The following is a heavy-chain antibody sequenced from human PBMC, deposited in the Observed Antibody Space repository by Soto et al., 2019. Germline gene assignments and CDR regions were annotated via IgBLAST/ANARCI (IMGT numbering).Heavy chain of an antibody. J-gene: IGHJ1*01. CDR2: ISATGATT. D-gene: IGHD2-15*01. Sequence: GSLRLSCVASGFTFSDYAMTWVRQAPGKGLEWVSVISATGATTYYADSVRGRFTISRDNSKNTLNLQMNDLRVEDTAVIYCAKGRKSTEKDIAVMLAAASSIQHWGQGTLVTVSS. V-gene: IGHV3-23*01. CDR3: AKGRKSTEKDIAVMLAAASSIQH. CDR1: GFTFSDYA.